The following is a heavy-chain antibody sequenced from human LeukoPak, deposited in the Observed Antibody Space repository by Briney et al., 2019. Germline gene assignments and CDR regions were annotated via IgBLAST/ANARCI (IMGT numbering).Heavy chain of an antibody. CDR2: IYTSGST. Sequence: SETLSLTCTVSGGSISSYYWSWIRQPAGKGLEWIGRIYTSGSTNYNPSLKSRVTMSVDTSKNQFSLKLSPVTAADTAVYYCARSLDTAMVSYYYYMDVWGKGTTVTVSS. V-gene: IGHV4-4*07. CDR1: GGSISSYY. D-gene: IGHD5-18*01. J-gene: IGHJ6*03. CDR3: ARSLDTAMVSYYYYMDV.